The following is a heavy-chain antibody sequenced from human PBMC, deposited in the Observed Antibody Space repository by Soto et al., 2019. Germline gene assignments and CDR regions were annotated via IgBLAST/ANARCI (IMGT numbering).Heavy chain of an antibody. CDR3: ARASGSSYWFDP. V-gene: IGHV1-18*01. D-gene: IGHD1-26*01. J-gene: IGHJ5*02. CDR1: GYTFTSYG. CDR2: ISAYNGNT. Sequence: ASVKVSCKASGYTFTSYGTIWARQAPGQGLEWMGWISAYNGNTNYAQKLQGRVTMTTDTSTSTAYMELRSLRSDDTAVYYCARASGSSYWFDPWGQGTLVTVSP.